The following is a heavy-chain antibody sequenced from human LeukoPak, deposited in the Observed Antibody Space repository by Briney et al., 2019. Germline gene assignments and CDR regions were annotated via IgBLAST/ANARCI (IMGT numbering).Heavy chain of an antibody. CDR2: ISSSSSYI. D-gene: IGHD5-18*01. J-gene: IGHJ4*02. CDR3: ARERAMDIDY. Sequence: GGSLRLSCAVSGVSFSSYSMNWVRQAPGKGLEWVSSISSSSSYIYYADSVKGRFTISRVNAKNSLYLQMNSLRAEDTAVYYCARERAMDIDYWGQGTLVTVSS. V-gene: IGHV3-21*01. CDR1: GVSFSSYS.